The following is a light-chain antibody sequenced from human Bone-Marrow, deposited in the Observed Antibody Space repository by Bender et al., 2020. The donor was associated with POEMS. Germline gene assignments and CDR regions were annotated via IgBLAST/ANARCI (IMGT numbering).Light chain of an antibody. J-gene: IGLJ2*01. CDR2: GRN. CDR3: ESRDSNSDLVF. Sequence: SSELTQDPAVSVALGQTVRITCQGDSLRTYYASWYPQKPGQAPVIVFYGRNNRPSGIPDRFSGSSAGNAASLTITGAQAEDEADYYCESRDSNSDLVFFDGGTKLSVL. CDR1: SLRTYY. V-gene: IGLV3-19*01.